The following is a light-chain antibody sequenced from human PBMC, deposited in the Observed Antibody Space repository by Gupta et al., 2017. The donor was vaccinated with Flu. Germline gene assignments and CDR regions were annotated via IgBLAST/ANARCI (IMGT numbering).Light chain of an antibody. Sequence: EIVLTQSPATLSSSPGERATLSCRASQSVGTFLAWYQQKPGQAPRLLIYDASKRATAIPGRFSGSGSGTDFTLTISSLEPEDFALYYCQQRSSWPATFGGGTKVEIK. CDR1: QSVGTF. J-gene: IGKJ4*01. CDR2: DAS. CDR3: QQRSSWPAT. V-gene: IGKV3-11*01.